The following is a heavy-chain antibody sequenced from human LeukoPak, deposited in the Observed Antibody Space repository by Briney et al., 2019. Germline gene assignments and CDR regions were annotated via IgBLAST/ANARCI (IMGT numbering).Heavy chain of an antibody. CDR1: GFTFSSYW. V-gene: IGHV3-7*01. J-gene: IGHJ4*02. CDR3: ARARVLRYFDWLLRFDY. CDR2: IKQDGSEK. Sequence: PGGSLRLSCAASGFTFSSYWMSWVRQAPGKGLEWVANIKQDGSEKYYVDSVKGRFTISRDNAKNSLYLQMNSLRAEDTAVYYCARARVLRYFDWLLRFDYWGQGTLVTVSS. D-gene: IGHD3-9*01.